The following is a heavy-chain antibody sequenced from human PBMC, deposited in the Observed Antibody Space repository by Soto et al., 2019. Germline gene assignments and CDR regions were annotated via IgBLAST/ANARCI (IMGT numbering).Heavy chain of an antibody. CDR3: ARGRYGDY. CDR1: GYGFTTYG. D-gene: IGHD1-1*01. V-gene: IGHV1-18*01. J-gene: IGHJ4*02. CDR2: ISAHNGDT. Sequence: QVHLVQSGAEGKKPGASVKVSCKGSGYGFTTYGITWVRQAPGQGLEWMAWISAHNGDTNYAQKLQARVTVTRDTTTSTAYMELRRLRSDDTAVYYCARGRYGDYWGKGALVTVSS.